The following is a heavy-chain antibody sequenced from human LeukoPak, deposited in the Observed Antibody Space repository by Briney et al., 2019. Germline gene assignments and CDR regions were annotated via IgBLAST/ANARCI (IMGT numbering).Heavy chain of an antibody. CDR3: ARHASAVAAPDY. Sequence: PSETLSLTCTVSGGSISLYYWTWIRQFPGKGLEWIGYIFYSGSTNYNPSLKSRVTISVGTFKNQVALKLTPVTAADTAVYYCARHASAVAAPDYWGQGTLVTVSS. V-gene: IGHV4-59*08. CDR1: GGSISLYY. J-gene: IGHJ4*02. D-gene: IGHD6-19*01. CDR2: IFYSGST.